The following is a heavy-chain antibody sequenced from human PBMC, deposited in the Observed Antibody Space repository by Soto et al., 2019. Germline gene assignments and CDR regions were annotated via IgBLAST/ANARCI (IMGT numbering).Heavy chain of an antibody. V-gene: IGHV3-9*01. CDR3: AKDHDEDFGYDLDYFDY. CDR1: GFNFDDYA. Sequence: EVQLVESGGGLVQPGRSLRISCAASGFNFDDYAMHWVRQAPGKGLERVSGMAWNGATTGYADSVKGRFTISRDNAKNSLYLQMNSLRIEDTAFYYCAKDHDEDFGYDLDYFDYWGQGTLVTVSS. D-gene: IGHD5-12*01. J-gene: IGHJ4*02. CDR2: MAWNGATT.